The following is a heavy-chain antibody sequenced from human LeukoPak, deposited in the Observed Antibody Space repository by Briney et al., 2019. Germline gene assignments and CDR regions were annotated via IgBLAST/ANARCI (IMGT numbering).Heavy chain of an antibody. D-gene: IGHD3-22*01. V-gene: IGHV4-61*02. J-gene: IGHJ2*01. CDR3: ARQDYYDTGTWYFDL. CDR1: GASISSGEYY. Sequence: SETLSFTCTVSGASISSGEYYWRWIRQPAGKGLEWIGRIYTSGSTNYNPSLKSRVTISVDTAKNQFSLKLSSVTAADTAMYYCARQDYYDTGTWYFDLWGRGTLVTVSS. CDR2: IYTSGST.